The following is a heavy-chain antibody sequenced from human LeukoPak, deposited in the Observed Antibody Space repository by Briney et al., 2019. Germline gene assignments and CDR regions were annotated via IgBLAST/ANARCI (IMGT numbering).Heavy chain of an antibody. J-gene: IGHJ4*02. CDR1: GGSFSGYY. CDR3: ASDPPPGGY. V-gene: IGHV4-34*01. CDR2: INHSGST. Sequence: PSETLSLTCAVYGGSFSGYYWSWIRQPPEKGLEWIGEINHSGSTNYNPSLKSRVTISVDTSKNQFSLKLSSVTAADTAVYYCASDPPPGGYWGQGTLVTVSS. D-gene: IGHD3-10*01.